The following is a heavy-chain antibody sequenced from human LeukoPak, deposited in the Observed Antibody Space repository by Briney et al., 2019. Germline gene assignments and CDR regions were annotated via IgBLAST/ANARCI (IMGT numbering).Heavy chain of an antibody. CDR1: GGSFSGYY. J-gene: IGHJ4*02. CDR3: ARGRVPPPDFWSGYYSRRWVAYFDY. V-gene: IGHV4-34*01. Sequence: SETLSLTCAVYGGSFSGYYWSWISQPPGKGREWIGEINHSGSTNYSPSLKSRVTISVDTSKNQFSLKLSSVTAADTAVYYCARGRVPPPDFWSGYYSRRWVAYFDYWGQGTLVTVSS. D-gene: IGHD3-3*01. CDR2: INHSGST.